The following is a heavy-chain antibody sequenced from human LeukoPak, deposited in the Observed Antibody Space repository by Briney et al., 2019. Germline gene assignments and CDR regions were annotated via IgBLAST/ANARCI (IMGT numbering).Heavy chain of an antibody. CDR2: ISGSGGST. Sequence: GGSLRLSCAASGFTFSSYAMSWVRQAPGKGLEWVSAISGSGGSTFYADSVKGRFTISRDNSKNTLYLQMNSLRAGDTAVYYCAKTRDYYDSSGYYYYFDYWGQGTLVTVSS. D-gene: IGHD3-22*01. CDR3: AKTRDYYDSSGYYYYFDY. J-gene: IGHJ4*02. V-gene: IGHV3-23*01. CDR1: GFTFSSYA.